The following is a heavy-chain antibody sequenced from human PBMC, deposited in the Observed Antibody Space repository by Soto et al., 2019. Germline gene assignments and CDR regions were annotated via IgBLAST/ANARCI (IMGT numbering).Heavy chain of an antibody. Sequence: QVQLVQSGAEVKKPGASVKVSCKASGYTFIGYDINWVRQAPGQGLEWMGWINPNSGGAKYSQKFQAWVTMTSDTSISTAFRERGRLKSDDTAVYYCARAGGGYDLGDYWGQGTLVTVSS. CDR1: GYTFIGYD. D-gene: IGHD5-12*01. V-gene: IGHV1-2*04. CDR2: INPNSGGA. J-gene: IGHJ4*02. CDR3: ARAGGGYDLGDY.